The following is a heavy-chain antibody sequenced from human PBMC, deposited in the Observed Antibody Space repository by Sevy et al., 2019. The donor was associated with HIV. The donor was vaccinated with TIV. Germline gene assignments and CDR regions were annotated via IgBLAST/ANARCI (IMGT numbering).Heavy chain of an antibody. Sequence: GGSLRLSCAASNFIFSNYWMYWVRQVPGKGLVWVSRTNEDGSRTDYADSVKGRFTISRDNADNTLYLQMSSLRAEDTAVYYCARDLSGPYDYWGQGTLVTVSS. V-gene: IGHV3-74*01. CDR3: ARDLSGPYDY. J-gene: IGHJ4*02. D-gene: IGHD3-16*02. CDR2: TNEDGSRT. CDR1: NFIFSNYW.